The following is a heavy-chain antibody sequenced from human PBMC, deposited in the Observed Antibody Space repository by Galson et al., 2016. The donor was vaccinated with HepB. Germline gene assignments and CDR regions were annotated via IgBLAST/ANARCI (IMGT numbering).Heavy chain of an antibody. CDR1: EFTFSRYG. J-gene: IGHJ4*02. CDR3: AGGQGYCSGGTCHGIDY. V-gene: IGHV3-33*01. D-gene: IGHD2-15*01. Sequence: SLRLSCAASEFTFSRYGIHWARQARGKGLDWVAVVWSDGIQKYFADSVKGRFTISRDNSKNTVYLQMNSLRAEDTAVYYCAGGQGYCSGGTCHGIDYWGQGTVVTVSS. CDR2: VWSDGIQK.